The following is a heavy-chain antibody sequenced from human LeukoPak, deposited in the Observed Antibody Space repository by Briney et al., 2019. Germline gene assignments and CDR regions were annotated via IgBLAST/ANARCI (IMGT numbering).Heavy chain of an antibody. CDR1: GGSISSSSYY. CDR2: IYYSGST. J-gene: IGHJ4*02. CDR3: ARQTRYGDYVNFDY. V-gene: IGHV4-39*01. Sequence: PSETLSLTCTVSGGSISSSSYYWGWIRQPPGKGLEWIGSIYYSGSTYYNPSLKSRATISVDTSKNQFSLKLSSVTAADTAVYYCARQTRYGDYVNFDYRGKGTLVTASS. D-gene: IGHD4-17*01.